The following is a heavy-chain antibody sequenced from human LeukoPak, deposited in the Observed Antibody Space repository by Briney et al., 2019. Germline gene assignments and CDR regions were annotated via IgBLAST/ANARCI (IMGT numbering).Heavy chain of an antibody. J-gene: IGHJ4*02. CDR1: GYTFTGYY. D-gene: IGHD6-19*01. CDR3: ARERAGVATYYFDY. V-gene: IGHV1-2*02. CDR2: INPNSGGT. Sequence: ASVKVSCKASGYTFTGYYMHWVRQAPGQGLEWMGWINPNSGGTNYAQKFQGRVTMTRDTSISTAYMELSRLRSDDTAVYYCARERAGVATYYFDYWGRGTLVTVSS.